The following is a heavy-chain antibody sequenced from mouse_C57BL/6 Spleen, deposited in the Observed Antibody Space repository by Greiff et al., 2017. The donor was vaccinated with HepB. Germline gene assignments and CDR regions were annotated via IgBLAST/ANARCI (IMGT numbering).Heavy chain of an antibody. CDR1: GFTLTSYG. Sequence: QVQLKESGPGLVAPSPSLSITCTASGFTLTSYGVSWVRQPPGKGLEWLGVIWGDGSTTYHSALIPRLSISKDNSKTQVFLKLNSLQTDDTAAYYCAKRTAQDYYFDDWGQGTTLTVSS. CDR3: AKRTAQDYYFDD. D-gene: IGHD3-2*02. CDR2: IWGDGST. J-gene: IGHJ2*01. V-gene: IGHV2-3*01.